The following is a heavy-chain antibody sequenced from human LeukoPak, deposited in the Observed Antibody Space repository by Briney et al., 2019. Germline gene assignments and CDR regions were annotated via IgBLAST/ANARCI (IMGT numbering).Heavy chain of an antibody. CDR3: ARTYRYGSFPVYHFYMDV. V-gene: IGHV4-4*07. J-gene: IGHJ6*03. Sequence: SETLSLTCSVSGGSISNYYWSWIRKPAGRGLEWIGRIYTTGSTSYNPSLKSRATMSVDTSKNHFSLKLSPVTAADTAVYYCARTYRYGSFPVYHFYMDVWGKGTTVTVSS. D-gene: IGHD5-18*01. CDR2: IYTTGST. CDR1: GGSISNYY.